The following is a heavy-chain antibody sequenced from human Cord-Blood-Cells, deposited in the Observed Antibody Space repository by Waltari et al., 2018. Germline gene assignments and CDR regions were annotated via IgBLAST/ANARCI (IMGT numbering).Heavy chain of an antibody. Sequence: EVQLVESGGGLVKPGGSLRLSCAASGFTFSSSSMNWVRQAPGKGLEWGSAISSSSSYIYYADSVKGRFTISRDNAKNSLYLQMNSLRAEDTAVYYCARAVGNYYYYYGMDVWGQGTTVTVSS. CDR1: GFTFSSSS. CDR3: ARAVGNYYYYYGMDV. CDR2: ISSSSSYI. J-gene: IGHJ6*02. D-gene: IGHD1-1*01. V-gene: IGHV3-21*01.